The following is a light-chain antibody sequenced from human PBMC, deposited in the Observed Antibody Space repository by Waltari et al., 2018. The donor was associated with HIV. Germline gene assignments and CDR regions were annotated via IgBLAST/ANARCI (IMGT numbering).Light chain of an antibody. Sequence: EIVMTQSPATLSVSPGERATLSCRARQSVSSNLAWYQQKPGQAPRILIYGAATRATGIPARFSGSGSGTEFTLTISSLQSEDFAVYYCQQYNNWPPITFGQGTRLEIK. J-gene: IGKJ5*01. CDR2: GAA. CDR3: QQYNNWPPIT. V-gene: IGKV3-15*01. CDR1: QSVSSN.